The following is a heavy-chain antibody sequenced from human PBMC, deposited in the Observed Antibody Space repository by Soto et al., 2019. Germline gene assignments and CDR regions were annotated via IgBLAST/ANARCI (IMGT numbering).Heavy chain of an antibody. J-gene: IGHJ4*02. D-gene: IGHD2-21*02. CDR3: AKDMKWGGMTAIHYFDS. CDR2: ISANGDNV. CDR1: GFTVDDYA. V-gene: IGHV3-9*01. Sequence: GGSLRLSCVASGFTVDDYAMHWVRQAPGKGLEWVSGISANGDNVDYADSVKGRFTVSRDNAKNSLFLQMNSLRTEDTALYYGAKDMKWGGMTAIHYFDSWGQGTQVTVTS.